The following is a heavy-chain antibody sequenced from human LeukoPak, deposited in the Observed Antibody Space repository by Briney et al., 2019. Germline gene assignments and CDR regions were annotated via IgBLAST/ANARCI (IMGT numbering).Heavy chain of an antibody. CDR3: ARVDYGDHSKHFDY. CDR1: GGSFSDYY. D-gene: IGHD4-17*01. V-gene: IGHV4-34*01. CDR2: INHSGRT. J-gene: IGHJ4*02. Sequence: RTSETLSLTCAVYGGSFSDYYWSWIRQPPGKGLEWIGEINHSGRTNYNPSLKSPVTISVDTSKNQFSLRLSSVTAADTAVYYCARVDYGDHSKHFDYWGQGTLVTVSS.